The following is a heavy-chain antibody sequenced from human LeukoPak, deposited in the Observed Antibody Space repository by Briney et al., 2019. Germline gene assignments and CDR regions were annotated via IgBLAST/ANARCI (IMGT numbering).Heavy chain of an antibody. V-gene: IGHV3-23*01. CDR1: GFTFSSYG. J-gene: IGHJ3*02. CDR3: AKDLEHIVVVTAILNAFDI. Sequence: PGGTLRLSCAAPGFTFSSYGMSWVRQAPGKGLEWVSAISGSGGSTYYADSVKGRFTISRDNSKNTLYLQMNSLRAEDTAVYYCAKDLEHIVVVTAILNAFDIWGQGTMVTVSS. D-gene: IGHD2-21*02. CDR2: ISGSGGST.